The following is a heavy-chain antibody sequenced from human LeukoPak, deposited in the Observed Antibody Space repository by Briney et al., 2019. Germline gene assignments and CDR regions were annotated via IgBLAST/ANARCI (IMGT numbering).Heavy chain of an antibody. CDR1: GYSFINYW. Sequence: GESLKISCKAPGYSFINYWIGWVRQMPGKGLEWMGIIYPGDSDTRYSPSFQGQVTISADKSISTAYLQWSSLKASDTAIYYCARCLSGWYYFDYWGQGTLVTVSS. CDR2: IYPGDSDT. V-gene: IGHV5-51*01. J-gene: IGHJ4*02. D-gene: IGHD6-19*01. CDR3: ARCLSGWYYFDY.